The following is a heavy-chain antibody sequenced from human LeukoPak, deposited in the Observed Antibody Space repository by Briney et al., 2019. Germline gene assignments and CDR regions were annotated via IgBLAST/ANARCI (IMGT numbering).Heavy chain of an antibody. CDR2: IYQSETA. Sequence: SETLSLTCTVSGYSISSGYFWGWMRQPPGKGLEWIGSIYQSETAHYNPSLKSRVTISVDTSKNQFSLKLSSVTAADTAVYYCASKRSIAAAVDYWGQGTLVTVSS. D-gene: IGHD6-6*01. CDR1: GYSISSGYF. V-gene: IGHV4-38-2*02. CDR3: ASKRSIAAAVDY. J-gene: IGHJ4*02.